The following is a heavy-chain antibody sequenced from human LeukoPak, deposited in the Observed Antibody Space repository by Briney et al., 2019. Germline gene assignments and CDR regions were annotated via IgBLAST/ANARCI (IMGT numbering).Heavy chain of an antibody. J-gene: IGHJ3*02. Sequence: PGGSLRLSCAASGFTFSSYSMNLVRQAPGKGLEWVSSISSSSSYIYYADSVKGRFTISRDNAKNSLYLQMNSLRAEDTAVYYCARDRLNYYGSGSYYNVGPDAFDIWGQGTMVTVSS. CDR1: GFTFSSYS. D-gene: IGHD3-10*01. CDR3: ARDRLNYYGSGSYYNVGPDAFDI. V-gene: IGHV3-21*01. CDR2: ISSSSSYI.